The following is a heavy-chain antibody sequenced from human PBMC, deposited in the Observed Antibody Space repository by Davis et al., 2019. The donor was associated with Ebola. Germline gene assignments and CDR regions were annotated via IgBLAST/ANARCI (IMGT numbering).Heavy chain of an antibody. CDR3: AKRLERQGGWFDP. CDR2: ISGSGDKT. V-gene: IGHV3-23*01. CDR1: GFTFSTYA. J-gene: IGHJ5*02. D-gene: IGHD1-1*01. Sequence: PGGSLRLSCAASGFTFSTYAMSWVRQAPGKGLHWVSTISGSGDKTYYADSVKGRFSISRDNSKNTLILQMNSLRADDTAVYYCAKRLERQGGWFDPWGQGTLVTVSS.